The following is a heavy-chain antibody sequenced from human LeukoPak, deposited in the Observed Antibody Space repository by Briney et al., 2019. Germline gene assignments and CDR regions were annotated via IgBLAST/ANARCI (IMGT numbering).Heavy chain of an antibody. J-gene: IGHJ4*02. CDR2: ISSSGSTI. V-gene: IGHV3-48*04. Sequence: GGSLRLSCAASGFSFSTSLLAWVRQAPGKGLEWVSYISSSGSTIYYADSVKGRFTISRDNAKNSLYLQMNSLRAEDTAVYYCARDRSLSRYFDYWGQGTLVTVSS. D-gene: IGHD6-25*01. CDR3: ARDRSLSRYFDY. CDR1: GFSFSTSL.